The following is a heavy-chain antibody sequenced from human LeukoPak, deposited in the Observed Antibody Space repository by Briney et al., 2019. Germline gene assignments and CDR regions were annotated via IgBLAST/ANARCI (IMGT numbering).Heavy chain of an antibody. CDR3: ARLGHGSWFAVD. Sequence: SETLSLTCTVSGGSISSSSYYWGWIRQPPGKGLEWIGSIYYSGSTYYNPSLKSRVTISVDTSKNQFCLKLSSVTAADTAVYYCARLGHGSWFAVDWGQGTLVTVSS. CDR1: GGSISSSSYY. D-gene: IGHD6-13*01. V-gene: IGHV4-39*01. J-gene: IGHJ4*02. CDR2: IYYSGST.